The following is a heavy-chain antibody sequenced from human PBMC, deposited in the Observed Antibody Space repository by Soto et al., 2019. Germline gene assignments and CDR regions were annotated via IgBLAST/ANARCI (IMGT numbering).Heavy chain of an antibody. Sequence: EVQLVESGGGLIQPGGSLRLSCAASGFTFTGNDVNWVRQAPGKGLEWVSLLYSSGGTYYADSVKGRFTISRDNSNNTLYLQMSSLRAEDTAVYYCAARPLLPGAPWGQGTMVTVSS. CDR1: GFTFTGND. D-gene: IGHD3-22*01. CDR2: LYSSGGT. J-gene: IGHJ3*01. V-gene: IGHV3-53*01. CDR3: AARPLLPGAP.